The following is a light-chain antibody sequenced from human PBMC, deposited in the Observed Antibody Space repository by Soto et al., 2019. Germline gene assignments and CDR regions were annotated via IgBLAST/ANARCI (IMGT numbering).Light chain of an antibody. CDR3: QQYNSYYT. Sequence: DIQMTQSPSTLXAXVXDXXTXXXRXSQXISSWLAWYQQKPGKAPKLLIYDASSLESGVPSRFSGSGSGTEFTLTISSLQPDDFATYYCQQYNSYYTFGQGTKLEIK. CDR1: QXISSW. CDR2: DAS. J-gene: IGKJ2*01. V-gene: IGKV1-5*01.